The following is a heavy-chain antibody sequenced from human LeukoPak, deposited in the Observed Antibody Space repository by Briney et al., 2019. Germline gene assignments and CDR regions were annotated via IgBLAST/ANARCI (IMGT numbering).Heavy chain of an antibody. CDR2: IHFSGST. D-gene: IGHD3-22*01. V-gene: IGHV4-34*01. CDR1: GGSFSDYY. CDR3: ARLGGYYDPPDY. J-gene: IGHJ4*02. Sequence: SETLSLTCAVYGGSFSDYYWAWIRQPPGKVLEWIGTIHFSGSTYYSPSLQSRVTISVDTSKNQFSLRLTSVTAADTALYYCARLGGYYDPPDYWGLGTLVSVSS.